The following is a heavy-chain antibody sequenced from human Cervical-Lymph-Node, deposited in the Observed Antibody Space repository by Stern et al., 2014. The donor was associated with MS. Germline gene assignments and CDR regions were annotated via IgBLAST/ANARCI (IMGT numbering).Heavy chain of an antibody. V-gene: IGHV1-69*18. Sequence: QVQLVQSGAEIVKPESSVKVSCKASGGTFSNSISWVRQAPGGGLEWVGNIIPVFGTTNYAKSFQGRITITADESTTTAYVDLSSLTPADTAVYYCAREKAAADGFDYWGQGTLVTVSS. D-gene: IGHD6-13*01. CDR3: AREKAAADGFDY. J-gene: IGHJ4*02. CDR2: IIPVFGTT. CDR1: GGTFSNS.